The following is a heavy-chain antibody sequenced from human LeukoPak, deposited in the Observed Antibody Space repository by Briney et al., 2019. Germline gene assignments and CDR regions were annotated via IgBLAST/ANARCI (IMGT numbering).Heavy chain of an antibody. D-gene: IGHD5-12*01. V-gene: IGHV1-8*01. CDR1: GYTFTSYD. CDR3: VGYARKRGAFDI. CDR2: MNPNSGNT. J-gene: IGHJ3*02. Sequence: GASVKVSCKASGYTFTSYDINWVRQATGQGLEWMGWMNPNSGNTGYAQKFQGRVTMTRNTSISTAYMELSSLRSEDTAVYYCVGYARKRGAFDIWGQGTMVTVSS.